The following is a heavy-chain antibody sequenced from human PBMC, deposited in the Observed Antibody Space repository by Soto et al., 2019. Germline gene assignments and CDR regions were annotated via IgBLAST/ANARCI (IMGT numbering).Heavy chain of an antibody. CDR1: GFTFDDYT. CDR2: SSWDGSST. Sequence: PGGSLRLSCASSGFTFDDYTMHWFRQATRKGMEWVSLSSWDGSSTYYADSVKGLFTISRDNSKNSLYLQMNSLRTEDTALYYCAKDTFYYDSREPKTPADYYCGMDVWGQGTTVTVSS. D-gene: IGHD3-22*01. V-gene: IGHV3-43*01. J-gene: IGHJ6*02. CDR3: AKDTFYYDSREPKTPADYYCGMDV.